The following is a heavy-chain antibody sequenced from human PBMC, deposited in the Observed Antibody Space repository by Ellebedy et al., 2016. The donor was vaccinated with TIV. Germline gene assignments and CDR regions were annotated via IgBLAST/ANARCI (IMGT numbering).Heavy chain of an antibody. Sequence: AASVKVSCKASGYTFSNYGISWVRQAPGQGLEWMGWISTYNGQTNYAQKFQCRVTMTTDTSSSTAYMELRSLRSDDTAVYFCARDFHCSSTNCYERPSLYYFDYWGQGTLVTVSS. CDR2: ISTYNGQT. CDR3: ARDFHCSSTNCYERPSLYYFDY. J-gene: IGHJ4*02. V-gene: IGHV1-18*01. CDR1: GYTFSNYG. D-gene: IGHD2-2*01.